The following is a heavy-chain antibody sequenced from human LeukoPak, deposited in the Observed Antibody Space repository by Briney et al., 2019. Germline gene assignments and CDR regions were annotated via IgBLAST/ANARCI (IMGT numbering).Heavy chain of an antibody. CDR1: GFTSCNYW. J-gene: IGHJ1*01. D-gene: IGHD3-22*01. V-gene: IGHV3-74*01. Sequence: GGSLRLSCAAAGFTSCNYWMHWGRQAPGKGLVWVSRIKSDGRTNYADSVKGRFTISRDNDKNTVSLQMNSLRAEDTGVYYCARAPSEIGGYYPEYFRHWGQGTLVTVSS. CDR2: IKSDGRT. CDR3: ARAPSEIGGYYPEYFRH.